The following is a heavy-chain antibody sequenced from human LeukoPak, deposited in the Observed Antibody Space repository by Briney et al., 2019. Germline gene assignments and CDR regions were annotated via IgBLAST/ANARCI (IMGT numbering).Heavy chain of an antibody. CDR3: ARDGRGSRRP. CDR2: IYHSGST. V-gene: IGHV4-30-2*01. CDR1: GVSIGSGGYS. J-gene: IGHJ4*02. Sequence: PSETLSLTCAVSGVSIGSGGYSWSWIRQPPGKGLEWIGYIYHSGSTYYNPSLKSRVTISVDTSKNQFSLKLSSVTAADTAVYYCARDGRGSRRPWGQGTLVTVSS. D-gene: IGHD3-16*01.